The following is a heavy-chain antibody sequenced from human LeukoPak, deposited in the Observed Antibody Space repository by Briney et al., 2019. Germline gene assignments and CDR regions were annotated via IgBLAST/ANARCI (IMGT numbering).Heavy chain of an antibody. D-gene: IGHD6-6*01. CDR1: GFNFRSYG. J-gene: IGHJ6*03. Sequence: PGGSLRLSCAASGFNFRSYGMQWVRQAPGKGLEWVAFIRYDGSNKYYADSVKGRFTISRDNSKNTLYLQMNSLRAEDTAVYYCAKDSSSSRDYYYYYYMDVWGKGTTVTVSS. CDR2: IRYDGSNK. CDR3: AKDSSSSRDYYYYYYMDV. V-gene: IGHV3-30*02.